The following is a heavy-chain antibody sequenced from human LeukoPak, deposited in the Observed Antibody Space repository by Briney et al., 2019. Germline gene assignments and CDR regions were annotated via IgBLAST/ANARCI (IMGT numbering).Heavy chain of an antibody. V-gene: IGHV7-4-1*02. CDR1: GYTFTDYA. CDR2: DNTSTGNP. Sequence: ASVKVSCKPSGYTFTDYAINWVRQAPGQGLEYMGWDNTSTGNPTYAQGFTGRFVFSSDSSVSTAYLQITSLKADDSAIYFCASCNDSSGYFAYWGQGTLVTVSS. CDR3: ASCNDSSGYFAY. D-gene: IGHD3-22*01. J-gene: IGHJ4*02.